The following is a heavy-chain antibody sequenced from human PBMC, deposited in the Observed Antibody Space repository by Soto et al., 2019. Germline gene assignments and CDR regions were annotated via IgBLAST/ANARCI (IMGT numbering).Heavy chain of an antibody. Sequence: QVQLVESGGGVVQPGRSLRLSCAASGFTFSSYAMHWVRQAPGKGLEWVGFIWYDGSNTFYAESVKGRFTISRDNSKNTVYLPINALRAEDTAVYYCARGFSMVIVAPGYWGQGTLVTVSS. D-gene: IGHD5-12*01. CDR3: ARGFSMVIVAPGY. CDR1: GFTFSSYA. CDR2: IWYDGSNT. V-gene: IGHV3-33*01. J-gene: IGHJ4*02.